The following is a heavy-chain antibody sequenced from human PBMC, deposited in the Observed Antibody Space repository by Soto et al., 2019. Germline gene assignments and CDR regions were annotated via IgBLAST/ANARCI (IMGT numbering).Heavy chain of an antibody. CDR2: ISGSGGST. CDR3: AKDLSIAAAGPQIVDY. V-gene: IGHV3-23*01. Sequence: GGSLRLSCAASGFPFSSYAMSWVRQAPGKGLEWVSAISGSGGSTYYADSVKGRFTISRDNSKNTLYLQMNSLRAEDTAVYYCAKDLSIAAAGPQIVDYWGQGTLVTVSS. D-gene: IGHD6-13*01. CDR1: GFPFSSYA. J-gene: IGHJ4*02.